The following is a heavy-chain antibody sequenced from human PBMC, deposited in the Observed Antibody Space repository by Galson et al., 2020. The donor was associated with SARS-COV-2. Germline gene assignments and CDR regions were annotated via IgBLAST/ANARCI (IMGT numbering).Heavy chain of an antibody. CDR2: VYYTGNT. D-gene: IGHD2-15*01. Sequence: SETLSLTCTVSGGSISGYYWTWIRQPPGQGLEWIGNVYYTGNTKYNPSLKSRVTISMDTSKSQLSLELTSMTAADTAVYYCARDTPNYCEDVWGQGTTVTVSS. CDR1: GGSISGYY. CDR3: ARDTPNYCEDV. J-gene: IGHJ6*02. V-gene: IGHV4-59*08.